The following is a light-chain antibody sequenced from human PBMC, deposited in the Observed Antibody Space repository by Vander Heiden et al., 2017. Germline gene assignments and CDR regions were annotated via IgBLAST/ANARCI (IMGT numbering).Light chain of an antibody. CDR3: KHENKWPPYT. V-gene: IGKV3-15*01. Sequence: EIVMTQSPATLSVTPAESDALTCRASQRVRSNLARYQQTPGQAPSLLIYGAPTSSTGFPSRFRGSGSGTEFTLTISSLQSGDLATYNGKHENKWPPYTCGQGTRLEMK. J-gene: IGKJ2*01. CDR2: GAP. CDR1: QRVRSN.